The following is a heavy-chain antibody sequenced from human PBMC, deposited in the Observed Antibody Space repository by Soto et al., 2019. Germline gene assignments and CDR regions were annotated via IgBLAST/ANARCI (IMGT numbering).Heavy chain of an antibody. Sequence: GASVKVSCKVSGYTLTELSMHWVRQAPGKGLEWMGGFDPEDGETIYAQKFQGRVTMTEDTSTDTAYMELSSLRSEDTAVYYCATGGGYDYIWGSYRPFHYWGQGTLVTVSS. CDR1: GYTLTELS. D-gene: IGHD3-16*02. J-gene: IGHJ4*02. V-gene: IGHV1-24*01. CDR2: FDPEDGET. CDR3: ATGGGYDYIWGSYRPFHY.